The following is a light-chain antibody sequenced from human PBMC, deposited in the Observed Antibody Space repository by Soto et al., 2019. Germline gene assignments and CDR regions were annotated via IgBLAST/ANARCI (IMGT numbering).Light chain of an antibody. CDR2: KAS. CDR3: QHYNSYSEE. J-gene: IGKJ1*01. CDR1: QTISSW. V-gene: IGKV1-5*03. Sequence: DIPMTQPPSTLSGSVGDRVTITCRASQTISSWLAWYQQKPGKAPKLLIYKASTLKSGVPSRFSGSGSGTEFTLTISSLQPDDVATYYRQHYNSYSEEFGQGTKVELK.